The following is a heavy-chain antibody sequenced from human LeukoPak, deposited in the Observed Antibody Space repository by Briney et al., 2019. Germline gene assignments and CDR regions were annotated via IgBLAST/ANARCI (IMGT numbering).Heavy chain of an antibody. CDR3: AKDHDALVPAAQFDY. CDR2: ISGSGGRT. V-gene: IGHV3-23*01. D-gene: IGHD2-2*01. CDR1: GFTFSSYA. Sequence: GGSLRLSCAASGFTFSSYAMTWVRQAPGRGLEWVSTISGSGGRTYYADSVKGRFTISRDNSNNTLSLQMTSLRAGDTAVYYCAKDHDALVPAAQFDYWGQGTLVTVSS. J-gene: IGHJ4*02.